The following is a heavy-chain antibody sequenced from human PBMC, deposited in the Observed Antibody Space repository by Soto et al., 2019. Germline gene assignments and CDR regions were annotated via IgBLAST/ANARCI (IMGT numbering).Heavy chain of an antibody. V-gene: IGHV3-30*18. CDR1: GFTFSSYG. Sequence: GGSLRLSCAASGFTFSSYGMHWVRQAPGKGLEWVAVISYDGRNKYYADAVKGRFTISRDNSKNTLYLQMSSLRAEDTAVYYCANQKIRFSVAGTLYGLGVWGQGTTVTVSS. J-gene: IGHJ6*02. D-gene: IGHD6-19*01. CDR3: ANQKIRFSVAGTLYGLGV. CDR2: ISYDGRNK.